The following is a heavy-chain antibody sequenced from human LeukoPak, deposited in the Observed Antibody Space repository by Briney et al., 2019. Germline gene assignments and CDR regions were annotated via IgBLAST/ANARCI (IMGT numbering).Heavy chain of an antibody. CDR3: AEEPASSGWFDP. CDR2: ISGTGGRT. D-gene: IGHD6-19*01. CDR1: GFTFSSYA. V-gene: IGHV3-23*01. Sequence: GGSLRLSCAASGFTFSSYAMSWVRQAPGKGLEWVSAISGTGGRTYYADSVKGRFTISRDNSKNTLYLQMNSLRAEDTAVYYCAEEPASSGWFDPWGQGTLVAVSS. J-gene: IGHJ5*02.